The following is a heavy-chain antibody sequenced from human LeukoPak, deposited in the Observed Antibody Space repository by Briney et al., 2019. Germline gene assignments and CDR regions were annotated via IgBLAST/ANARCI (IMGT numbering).Heavy chain of an antibody. Sequence: SETLSLTCTVSGDSLNNRYWDWIRQPPGKGLEWIGEIHAVEGTNYNPSLRSRVTVSLGTSKNQFSLKMSSVTAADTAVYYCTSGTDSRKLGYWGQGTLVTVSS. J-gene: IGHJ4*02. CDR2: IHAVEGT. CDR1: GDSLNNRY. V-gene: IGHV4-34*01. CDR3: TSGTDSRKLGY. D-gene: IGHD3-22*01.